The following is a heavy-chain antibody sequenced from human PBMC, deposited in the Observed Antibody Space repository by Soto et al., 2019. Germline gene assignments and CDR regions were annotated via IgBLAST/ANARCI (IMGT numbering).Heavy chain of an antibody. J-gene: IGHJ6*02. D-gene: IGHD3-3*01. CDR2: ISAYNGNT. V-gene: IGHV1-18*04. CDR3: AGGVHYDFWSGYNDYYYYGMDV. CDR1: GYTFTSYG. Sequence: ASVKVSCKASGYTFTSYGISWVRQAPGQGLEWVGWISAYNGNTNYAQKLQGRVTMTTDTSTSTAYMELRSLRSDDTAVYYCAGGVHYDFWSGYNDYYYYGMDVWGQGTTVTVSS.